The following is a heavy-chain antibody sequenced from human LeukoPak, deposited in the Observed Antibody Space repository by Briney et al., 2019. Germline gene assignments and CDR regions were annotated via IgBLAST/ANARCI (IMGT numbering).Heavy chain of an antibody. V-gene: IGHV3-74*01. CDR3: ARGYSGYFYY. CDR1: GFTFSSYW. Sequence: GGSLRLSCAASGFTFSSYWMRWVRQAPGKGLVWVSRIDGDGSSTNYEDSVKGQFTISRDNAKNTLYLQMNSLRAEDTAVYYCARGYSGYFYYWGQGTLVTVSS. D-gene: IGHD5-12*01. J-gene: IGHJ4*02. CDR2: IDGDGSST.